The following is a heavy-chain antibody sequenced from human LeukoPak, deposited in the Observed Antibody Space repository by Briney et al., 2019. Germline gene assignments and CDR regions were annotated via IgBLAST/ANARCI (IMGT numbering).Heavy chain of an antibody. CDR2: FDPEDGET. J-gene: IGHJ3*02. CDR3: ATTAMVRFYAFDI. V-gene: IGHV1-24*01. Sequence: GSVKVSCKVSGYTLTELSMHWVRQAPGKGLEWMGGFDPEDGETIYAQKFQGRVTMTEDTSTDTAYMELSSLRSEDTAVYYCATTAMVRFYAFDIWGQGTMVTVSS. D-gene: IGHD5-18*01. CDR1: GYTLTELS.